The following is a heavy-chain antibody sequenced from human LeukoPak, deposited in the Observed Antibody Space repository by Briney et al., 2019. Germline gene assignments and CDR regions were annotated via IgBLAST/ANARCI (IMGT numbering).Heavy chain of an antibody. CDR3: ATEYSETFDI. Sequence: GASVKVSCKASGYTFTSYGISWVRQAPGQGLEWMGGIIPIFGTANYAQKFQGRVTITADESTSTAYMELSSLRSEDTAVYYCATEYSETFDIWGQGTMVTVSS. J-gene: IGHJ3*02. CDR2: IIPIFGTA. V-gene: IGHV1-69*13. D-gene: IGHD2/OR15-2a*01. CDR1: GYTFTSYG.